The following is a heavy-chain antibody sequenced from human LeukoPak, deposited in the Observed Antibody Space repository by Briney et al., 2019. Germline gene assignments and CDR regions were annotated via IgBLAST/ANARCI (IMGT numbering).Heavy chain of an antibody. CDR3: ARAMQYSYGYVDY. CDR2: INHSGST. D-gene: IGHD5-18*01. V-gene: IGHV4-34*01. Sequence: PSETLSLTCAVYGGSFSGYYWSWIRQPPGKGLEWIGEINHSGSTNYNPSLKSRVTISVDTSKNQFSLKLSSVTAADTAVYYCARAMQYSYGYVDYWGQGTLVTVSS. CDR1: GGSFSGYY. J-gene: IGHJ4*02.